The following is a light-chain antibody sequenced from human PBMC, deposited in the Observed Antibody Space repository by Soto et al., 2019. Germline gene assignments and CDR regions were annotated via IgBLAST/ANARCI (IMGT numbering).Light chain of an antibody. CDR2: EVS. V-gene: IGLV2-14*01. Sequence: QSVLTRPASVSGSPGQSITIACTGTSSDVGGYKYVPWYQQHPGKAPKLMIYEVSNRPSGVSNRFSGSKSGNTASLTISGLQAEDEADYYCSSYSSSSTLVFGTGTKVTVL. CDR1: SSDVGGYKY. J-gene: IGLJ1*01. CDR3: SSYSSSSTLV.